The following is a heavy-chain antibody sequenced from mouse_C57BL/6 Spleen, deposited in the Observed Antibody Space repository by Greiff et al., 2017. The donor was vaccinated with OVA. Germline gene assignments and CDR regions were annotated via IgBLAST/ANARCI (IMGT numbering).Heavy chain of an antibody. CDR1: GYAFSSYW. D-gene: IGHD1-1*01. CDR2: IYPGDGDT. J-gene: IGHJ2*01. CDR3: CYYYGSSSYYFDY. V-gene: IGHV1-80*01. Sequence: VKLMESGAELVKPGASVKISCKASGYAFSSYWMNWVKQRPGKGLEWIGQIYPGDGDTNYNGKFKGKATLTADKSSSTAYMQLSSLTSEDSAVYFCCYYYGSSSYYFDYWGQGTTLTVSS.